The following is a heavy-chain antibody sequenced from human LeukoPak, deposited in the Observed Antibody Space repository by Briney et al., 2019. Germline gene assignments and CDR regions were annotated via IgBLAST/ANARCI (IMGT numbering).Heavy chain of an antibody. CDR1: GGSISSYY. V-gene: IGHV4-59*08. D-gene: IGHD2-15*01. Sequence: PSETLSLTCTVSGGSISSYYWSWIRQPPGKGLEWIGYIYYSGSTNYNPSLKSRVTISVDTSKNQFSLKLSSVTAADTAVYYCARQVSSSPRGWFDPWGQGTLVTVSS. J-gene: IGHJ5*02. CDR2: IYYSGST. CDR3: ARQVSSSPRGWFDP.